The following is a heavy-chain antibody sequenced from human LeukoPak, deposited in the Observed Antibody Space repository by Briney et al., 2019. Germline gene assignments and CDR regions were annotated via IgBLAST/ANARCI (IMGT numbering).Heavy chain of an antibody. CDR2: INPSGGST. Sequence: ASVKVSCKASGYTFTSYYMHWVRQAPGQGLEWMGIINPSGGSTSYAQKFQGRVTMTRDTSTSTVYMELSSLRSEDTAVYYCALVGSGLHEVPGWTYYFDYWGQGTLVTVSS. CDR3: ALVGSGLHEVPGWTYYFDY. J-gene: IGHJ4*02. CDR1: GYTFTSYY. V-gene: IGHV1-46*03. D-gene: IGHD3-3*01.